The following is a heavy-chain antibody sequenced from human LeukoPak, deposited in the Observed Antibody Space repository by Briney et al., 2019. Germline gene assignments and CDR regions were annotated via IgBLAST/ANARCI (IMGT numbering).Heavy chain of an antibody. J-gene: IGHJ3*02. CDR2: ISYDGSNK. CDR3: PKAAYDILTGYHDAFDI. CDR1: GFTFSSYG. V-gene: IGHV3-30*18. D-gene: IGHD3-9*01. Sequence: GGSLRLSCAASGFTFSSYGMHWVRQAPGKGLEWVAVISYDGSNKYYADSVKGRFTISRDNSKNTLYLQMNSLRAEDTAVFYWPKAAYDILTGYHDAFDIWGQGTMVTVSS.